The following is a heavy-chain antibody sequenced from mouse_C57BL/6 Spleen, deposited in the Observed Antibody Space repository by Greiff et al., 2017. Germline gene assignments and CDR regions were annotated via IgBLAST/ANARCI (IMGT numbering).Heavy chain of an antibody. V-gene: IGHV1-64*01. D-gene: IGHD2-12*01. Sequence: VQLQQSGAELVKPGASVKLSCKASGYTFTSYWMHWVKQRPGQGLEWIGMIHPNSGSTNYNEKFKSKATLTVDTSSSTAYMQLSSLTSEDSAVYYCARRHDGDWFAYWGQGTLVTVSA. CDR2: IHPNSGST. CDR1: GYTFTSYW. CDR3: ARRHDGDWFAY. J-gene: IGHJ3*01.